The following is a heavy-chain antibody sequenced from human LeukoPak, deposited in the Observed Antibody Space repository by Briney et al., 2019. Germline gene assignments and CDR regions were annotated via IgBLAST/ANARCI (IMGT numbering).Heavy chain of an antibody. J-gene: IGHJ5*02. CDR2: VSGSGDTT. D-gene: IGHD2-2*01. Sequence: GGSLRLSCAASGFTFSNYAMNWVRQAPGKGLEWVSAVSGSGDTTHYADSVEGRFTISRDNSKKTLYLQMNSLRAEDTALYYCVKNAGLPYCTSTSCPLDPCGQGTLVSVSS. V-gene: IGHV3-23*01. CDR3: VKNAGLPYCTSTSCPLDP. CDR1: GFTFSNYA.